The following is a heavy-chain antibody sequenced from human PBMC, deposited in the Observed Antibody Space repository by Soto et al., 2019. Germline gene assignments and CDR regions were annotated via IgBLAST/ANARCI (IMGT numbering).Heavy chain of an antibody. CDR1: GGSFSGYY. CDR3: ARIKSGYSYGSIIDF. V-gene: IGHV4-34*01. D-gene: IGHD5-18*01. CDR2: INHSGRT. J-gene: IGHJ4*02. Sequence: AQTLSLTCAVYGGSFSGYYWSWIRQPPGKGLEWIGEINHSGRTTYNPSLQSRVTISVDTSNNHFSLKVRSVTAADTATYYCARIKSGYSYGSIIDFWGQGNLVTVSS.